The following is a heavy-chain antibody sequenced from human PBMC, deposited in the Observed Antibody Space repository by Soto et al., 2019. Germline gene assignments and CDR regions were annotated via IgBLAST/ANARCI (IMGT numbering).Heavy chain of an antibody. CDR1: GGSIDSSSYY. V-gene: IGHV4-39*01. J-gene: IGHJ6*02. CDR2: IDYSGGT. Sequence: PSETLSLTCSVSGGSIDSSSYYWGWIRQPPGKGLEWIGSIDYSGGTYYSPSLKSRVTISVDTSKNQFSLKLRSVTAADTATYYCARQLLWFGELIYYGMDVWGQGTTVTVSS. CDR3: ARQLLWFGELIYYGMDV. D-gene: IGHD3-10*01.